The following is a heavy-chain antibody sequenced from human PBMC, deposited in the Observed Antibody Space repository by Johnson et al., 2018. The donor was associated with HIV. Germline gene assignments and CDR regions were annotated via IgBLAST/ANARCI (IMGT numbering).Heavy chain of an antibody. V-gene: IGHV3-30*02. Sequence: QVQLVESGGGVVQPGGSLRLSCAASGFTFSSYGMHWVRQAPGKGLEWVAFIRYDGSNKYYADSVKGRFTISRDNSKNTLYLQMNSLRAEDMAVYYCARPRTTVTQVDAFDIWGQGTMVTVSS. CDR1: GFTFSSYG. D-gene: IGHD4-17*01. CDR3: ARPRTTVTQVDAFDI. J-gene: IGHJ3*02. CDR2: IRYDGSNK.